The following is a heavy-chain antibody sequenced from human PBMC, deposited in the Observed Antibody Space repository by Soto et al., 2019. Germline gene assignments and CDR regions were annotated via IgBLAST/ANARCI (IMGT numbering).Heavy chain of an antibody. CDR1: GFTFSSYS. V-gene: IGHV3-21*01. J-gene: IGHJ6*03. Sequence: EGQLVESGGGLVKPGGSLRLSCVVSGFTFSSYSMNWVRQAPGKGLEWVSSISSSSIYTYYADSVKGRFTISRDNAKKSVYLQMNCLTAEDTAAYYCARDFNEAQYNYYCMDVWGKGTTFTITS. CDR3: ARDFNEAQYNYYCMDV. CDR2: ISSSSIYT.